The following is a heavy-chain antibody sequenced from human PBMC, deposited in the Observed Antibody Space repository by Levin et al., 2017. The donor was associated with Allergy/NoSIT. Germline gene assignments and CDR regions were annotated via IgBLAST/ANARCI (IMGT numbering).Heavy chain of an antibody. CDR1: GCNFSNYE. D-gene: IGHD3-10*01. CDR2: ISLSGRSI. CDR3: ARLAYYYASGSFSGWFDP. Sequence: GGSLRLSCAASGCNFSNYEMNWVRQAPGKGLEWVSYISLSGRSIYYADSVKGRFSISRDNARNSLYLQLNSLRAEDTAVYYCARLAYYYASGSFSGWFDPWGQGTLVTVSS. J-gene: IGHJ5*02. V-gene: IGHV3-48*03.